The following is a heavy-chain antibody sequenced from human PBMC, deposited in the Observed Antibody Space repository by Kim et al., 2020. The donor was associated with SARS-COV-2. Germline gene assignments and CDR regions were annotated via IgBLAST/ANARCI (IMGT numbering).Heavy chain of an antibody. CDR2: IHWNSETT. Sequence: GGSLRLSCAASGFRFDDYGMSWVRQAPGQGLEWVSGIHWNSETTGYADSVKGRFTISRDNVKNFLFLEMNSLRAEDTAFYYCVRGHYFDYWGQGTLVSVS. V-gene: IGHV3-20*04. CDR3: VRGHYFDY. CDR1: GFRFDDYG. J-gene: IGHJ4*02.